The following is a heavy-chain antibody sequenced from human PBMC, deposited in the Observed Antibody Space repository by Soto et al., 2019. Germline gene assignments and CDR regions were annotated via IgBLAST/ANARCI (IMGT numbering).Heavy chain of an antibody. CDR2: IYYSGTT. V-gene: IGHV4-39*01. D-gene: IGHD2-21*02. Sequence: SETLSLTCTVSGGSISSSSYYWGWIRQPPGKGLEWIGSIYYSGTTYYTPSLNSRVTISVDTSRNQFSLKLTSVTAADTAVYYCASLYCGGDCYSDYWGQGTLVTVSS. J-gene: IGHJ4*02. CDR3: ASLYCGGDCYSDY. CDR1: GGSISSSSYY.